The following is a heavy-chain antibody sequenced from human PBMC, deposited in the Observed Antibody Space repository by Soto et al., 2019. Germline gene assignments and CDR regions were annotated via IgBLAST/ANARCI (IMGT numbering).Heavy chain of an antibody. V-gene: IGHV3-30*18. D-gene: IGHD1-26*01. Sequence: QVQLVESGGGAVQPGESLRLSCVASGFDFTYYAMHWVRQAPGKGLESVAVMSSDGSKIHHTDSVKGRFTISRDNSKNTLYLQMHSLRKEDTAVYFCAQDEGVGGTLGLFDYWGPGTLVSVSS. J-gene: IGHJ4*02. CDR1: GFDFTYYA. CDR2: MSSDGSKI. CDR3: AQDEGVGGTLGLFDY.